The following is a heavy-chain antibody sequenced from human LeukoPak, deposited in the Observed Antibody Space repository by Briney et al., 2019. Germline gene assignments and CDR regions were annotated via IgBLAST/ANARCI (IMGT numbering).Heavy chain of an antibody. CDR3: ASIAAAGTGWFDP. J-gene: IGHJ5*02. V-gene: IGHV4-59*08. Sequence: SETLSLTCTVSGVSISSYYWSWIRQPPGKGLEWIGYIYYSGSTNYNPSLKSRVTISVDTSKNQFSLKLSSVTAADTAVYYCASIAAAGTGWFDPWGQGTLATVSS. CDR2: IYYSGST. CDR1: GVSISSYY. D-gene: IGHD6-13*01.